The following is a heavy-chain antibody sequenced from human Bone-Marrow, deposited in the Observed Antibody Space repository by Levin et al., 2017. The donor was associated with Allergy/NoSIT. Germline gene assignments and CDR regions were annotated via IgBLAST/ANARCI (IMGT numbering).Heavy chain of an antibody. CDR3: ASSNTWGPAAFDI. Sequence: LRLSCTVSGGSISSGSYYWTWIRQPAGKGLEWIGRFYTSGSTNYNPSLKSRVTISVDTSKNQFSLKLSSVTAADTAVYYCASSNTWGPAAFDIWGQGTMVTVSS. D-gene: IGHD3-16*01. V-gene: IGHV4-61*02. J-gene: IGHJ3*02. CDR2: FYTSGST. CDR1: GGSISSGSYY.